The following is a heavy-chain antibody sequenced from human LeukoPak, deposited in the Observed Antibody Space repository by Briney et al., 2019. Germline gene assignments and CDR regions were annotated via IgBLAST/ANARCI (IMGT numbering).Heavy chain of an antibody. J-gene: IGHJ4*02. V-gene: IGHV3-30*18. Sequence: GGSLRLSCAASGFTFSSYGMHWDRQAPGKGLEWVAVISYDGSNKYYADSVKGRFTISRDNSGNTLYLQMNSLRAEDTAVYYCAKSHYGDYEEFDYWGQGTLVTVSS. D-gene: IGHD4-17*01. CDR3: AKSHYGDYEEFDY. CDR1: GFTFSSYG. CDR2: ISYDGSNK.